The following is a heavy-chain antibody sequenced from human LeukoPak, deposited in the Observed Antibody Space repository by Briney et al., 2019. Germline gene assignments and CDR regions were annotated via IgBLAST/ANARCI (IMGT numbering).Heavy chain of an antibody. Sequence: GGSLRLSCAASGSTVSSNYVSWVRQAPGKGLEWVSVTYSNGRTYYADSVKGRFTISRDISKNTLYLQMNSLRAEDTAVYYCARVLSGRGSLYDYYYYMDVWGKGTTVTISS. CDR3: ARVLSGRGSLYDYYYYMDV. V-gene: IGHV3-53*01. D-gene: IGHD3-10*01. CDR2: TYSNGRT. CDR1: GSTVSSNY. J-gene: IGHJ6*03.